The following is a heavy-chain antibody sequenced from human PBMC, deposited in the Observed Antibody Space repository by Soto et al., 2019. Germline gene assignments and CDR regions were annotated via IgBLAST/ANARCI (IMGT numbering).Heavy chain of an antibody. J-gene: IGHJ3*02. CDR1: GFTFSSYA. Sequence: QVQLVESGGGVVQPGRSLRLSCAASGFTFSSYAMHWVRQAPGKGLEWVAVISYDGSNKYYADSVKGRFTISRDNSKNTLYLQMNRLRAEDTAVYYCARGFTYYYDSSGYGDAFDIWGQGTMVTVSS. D-gene: IGHD3-22*01. CDR3: ARGFTYYYDSSGYGDAFDI. V-gene: IGHV3-30-3*01. CDR2: ISYDGSNK.